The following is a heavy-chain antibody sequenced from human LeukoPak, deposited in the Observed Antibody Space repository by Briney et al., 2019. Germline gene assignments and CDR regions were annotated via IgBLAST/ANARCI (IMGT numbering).Heavy chain of an antibody. D-gene: IGHD1-26*01. CDR3: ARVMWELLWDALTI. Sequence: ASVKVFCKASGDTFTGYYMHWVRQAPGQGLEWMGWINPNSGGTNYAQKFQGRVTMTRDTSISTAYMELNRLRSDDTAVYYCARVMWELLWDALTIWGQGTMVTVSS. V-gene: IGHV1-2*02. J-gene: IGHJ3*02. CDR1: GDTFTGYY. CDR2: INPNSGGT.